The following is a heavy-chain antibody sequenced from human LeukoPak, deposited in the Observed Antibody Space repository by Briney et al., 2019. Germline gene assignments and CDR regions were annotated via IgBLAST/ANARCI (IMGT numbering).Heavy chain of an antibody. CDR2: ISGSGGST. CDR1: GFTFSSYA. CDR3: VLLWFGTPFDP. J-gene: IGHJ5*02. V-gene: IGHV3-23*01. D-gene: IGHD3-10*01. Sequence: GGSLRLSCAASGFTFSSYAMSWVRQAPGRGLEWVSAISGSGGSTYYADSVKGRFTISRDNSKNTLYLQMNSLRAEDTAVYYCVLLWFGTPFDPWGQGTLVTVSS.